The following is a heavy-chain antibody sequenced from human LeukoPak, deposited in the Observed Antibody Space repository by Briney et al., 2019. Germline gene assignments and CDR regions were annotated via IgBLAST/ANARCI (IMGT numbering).Heavy chain of an antibody. D-gene: IGHD6-13*01. V-gene: IGHV4-39*07. CDR1: GGSISSSFFY. CDR2: MYYNGST. Sequence: SETLSLTCTVSGGSISSSFFYWGWIRQPPRKGLEWIGSMYYNGSTFYNPSLKSRVTVSVDTSKNQFSLRLSSVTAADTAVYYCARSYRSTRYHEPFEYWGQGNQVTVSS. J-gene: IGHJ4*02. CDR3: ARSYRSTRYHEPFEY.